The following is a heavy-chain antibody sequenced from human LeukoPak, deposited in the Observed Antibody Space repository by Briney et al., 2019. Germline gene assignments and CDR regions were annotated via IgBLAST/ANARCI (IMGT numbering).Heavy chain of an antibody. Sequence: PSETLSLTCAVYGGSFSGYYWSWIRQPPGKGLEWIGEINHSGSTNYNPSLKSRVTISVDTSKNQFSLKLSSVTAADTAVYYCARGRQGYGFSRWGQGTLVTVSS. D-gene: IGHD5-18*01. CDR1: GGSFSGYY. V-gene: IGHV4-34*01. J-gene: IGHJ4*02. CDR3: ARGRQGYGFSR. CDR2: INHSGST.